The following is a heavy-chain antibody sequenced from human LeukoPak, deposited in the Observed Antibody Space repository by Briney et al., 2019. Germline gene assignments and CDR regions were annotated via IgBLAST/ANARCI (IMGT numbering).Heavy chain of an antibody. Sequence: GEPLKISCKGSGYSFTSYWIGWVRQMPGKGLEWMGIIYPGDSDTRYSPSFQGQVTISADKSTSTAYLQWSSLKASDTAMYYCARRIVGAADAFDIWGQGTMVTVSS. J-gene: IGHJ3*02. CDR1: GYSFTSYW. CDR3: ARRIVGAADAFDI. D-gene: IGHD1-26*01. V-gene: IGHV5-51*01. CDR2: IYPGDSDT.